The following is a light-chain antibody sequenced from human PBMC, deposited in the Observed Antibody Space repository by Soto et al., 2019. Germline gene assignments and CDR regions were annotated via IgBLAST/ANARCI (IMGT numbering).Light chain of an antibody. CDR2: EVS. Sequence: QSALTQPASVSGSPGQSITIACTGTSSDVGGYNYVSWYQQHPGKAPKLMIYEVSNRPSGVSNRFSASKSGNTASLTISGLRAEDEADYYCSSYTSSSTWVFGGGTQLTVL. V-gene: IGLV2-14*01. J-gene: IGLJ3*02. CDR3: SSYTSSSTWV. CDR1: SSDVGGYNY.